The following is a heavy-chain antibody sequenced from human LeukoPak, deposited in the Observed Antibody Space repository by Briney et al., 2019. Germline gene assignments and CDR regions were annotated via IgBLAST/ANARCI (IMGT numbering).Heavy chain of an antibody. V-gene: IGHV3-49*03. J-gene: IGHJ4*02. D-gene: IGHD1-26*01. CDR2: IRSKAYGGTA. Sequence: GGSLRLSCTASGFTFGDYAVNWFRQAPGKGLEWVGFIRSKAYGGTAEYAASVKGRFTISRDDSKGIAYLQMNSLETEDTAVYYCTRVGWELTAYFDYWGQGTLVTVSS. CDR3: TRVGWELTAYFDY. CDR1: GFTFGDYA.